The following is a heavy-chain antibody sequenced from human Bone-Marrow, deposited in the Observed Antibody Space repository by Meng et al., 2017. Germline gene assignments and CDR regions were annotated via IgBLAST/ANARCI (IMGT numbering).Heavy chain of an antibody. D-gene: IGHD3-16*01. Sequence: GGSLRLSCAASGFTFSSYWMSWVRQAPGKGLEWVANIKQDGSEKYYVDSVKGRFTISRDNAKNSLYLQMNSLRAEDTAVYYCARAPAIMITFGGVRGYGMDVWGQGTTVTVSS. J-gene: IGHJ6*02. CDR3: ARAPAIMITFGGVRGYGMDV. V-gene: IGHV3-7*01. CDR2: IKQDGSEK. CDR1: GFTFSSYW.